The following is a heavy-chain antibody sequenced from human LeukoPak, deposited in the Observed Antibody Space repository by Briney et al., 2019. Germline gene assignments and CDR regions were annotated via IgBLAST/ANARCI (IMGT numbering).Heavy chain of an antibody. CDR3: AKDVLSTVTTYYFDY. J-gene: IGHJ4*02. D-gene: IGHD4-17*01. V-gene: IGHV3-30*02. Sequence: PGGSLRLSCAASGFTFSSYGMHWVRQAPGKGLECVAFIRYDGSNKYYADSVKGRFTISRDNSKNTLYLQMNSLRAEDTAVYYCAKDVLSTVTTYYFDYWGQGTLVTVSS. CDR2: IRYDGSNK. CDR1: GFTFSSYG.